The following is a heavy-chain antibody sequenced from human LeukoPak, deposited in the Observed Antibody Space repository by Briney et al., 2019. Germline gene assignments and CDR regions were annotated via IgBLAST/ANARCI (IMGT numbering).Heavy chain of an antibody. CDR2: INPSGGRT. V-gene: IGHV1-46*01. CDR1: GYTFTSYY. CDR3: ARGGTVLRPNSPYDY. D-gene: IGHD4-17*01. Sequence: ASVKVSCKASGYTFTSYYMHWVRQAPGQGLEWRGIINPSGGRTSYAQKFQGRVTMTRDTSTSTVYMELSSLRSDDTAVYYCARGGTVLRPNSPYDYWGQGTLVTVSS. J-gene: IGHJ4*02.